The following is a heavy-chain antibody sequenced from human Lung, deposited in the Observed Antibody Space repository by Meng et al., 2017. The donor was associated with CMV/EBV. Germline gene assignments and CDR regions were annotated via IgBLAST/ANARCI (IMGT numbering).Heavy chain of an antibody. CDR3: AREDYSNSWYPWLNY. CDR1: QYTFIDHH. CDR2: INPQSGDT. J-gene: IGHJ4*02. D-gene: IGHD6-13*01. V-gene: IGHV1-2*02. Sequence: SVXVSXXASQYTFIDHHMHWVRQAPGQGLEWMGWINPQSGDTKYAQKFQGRVTLSRDTSVSTAYMDLSRLRSDDTAVYYCAREDYSNSWYPWLNYWGQGTLVTAPQ.